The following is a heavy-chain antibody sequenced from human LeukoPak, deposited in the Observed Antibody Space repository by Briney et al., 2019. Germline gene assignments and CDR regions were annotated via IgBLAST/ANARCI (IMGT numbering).Heavy chain of an antibody. J-gene: IGHJ4*02. Sequence: GASLGLSCAASGFTFSDAWMSWVRQAPGKGLEWFGRIKSNTAGGTTDYAAPVKGRFTISRDDSQNTLYLQMNSLIFEDTAVYFCTTEYYGSFNYWGQGTLVTVSS. CDR1: GFTFSDAW. D-gene: IGHD1-26*01. V-gene: IGHV3-15*01. CDR3: TTEYYGSFNY. CDR2: IKSNTAGGTT.